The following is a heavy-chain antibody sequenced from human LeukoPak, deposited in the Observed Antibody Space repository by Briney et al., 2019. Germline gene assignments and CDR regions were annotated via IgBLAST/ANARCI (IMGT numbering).Heavy chain of an antibody. CDR1: GYTFTSYY. Sequence: ASVKVSCKASGYTFTSYYMHWVRQAPGQGLEWMGIINPSGGSTSYAQKFQGRVTMTRDTSTSTVYMELSSLRSEDTAVYYCARDHGIAVAANVGAPDYWGQGTLVTVSS. CDR3: ARDHGIAVAANVGAPDY. J-gene: IGHJ4*02. V-gene: IGHV1-46*01. CDR2: INPSGGST. D-gene: IGHD6-19*01.